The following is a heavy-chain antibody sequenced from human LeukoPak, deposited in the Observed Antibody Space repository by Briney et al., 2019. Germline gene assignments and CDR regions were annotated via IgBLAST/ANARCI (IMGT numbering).Heavy chain of an antibody. Sequence: GGSLRLSCAASGFTFRTYGMHWVRQAPGKGLEWAAVIWYDGSNKYYADSVKGRFTISRDNSKITLYLQMNSLRAEDTAVYYCARGTRYDSSGYYSQDLDYWGQGTLVTVSS. J-gene: IGHJ4*02. CDR1: GFTFRTYG. D-gene: IGHD3-22*01. V-gene: IGHV3-33*01. CDR3: ARGTRYDSSGYYSQDLDY. CDR2: IWYDGSNK.